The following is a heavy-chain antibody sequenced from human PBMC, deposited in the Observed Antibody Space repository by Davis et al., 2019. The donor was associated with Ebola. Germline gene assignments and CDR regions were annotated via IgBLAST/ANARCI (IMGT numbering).Heavy chain of an antibody. J-gene: IGHJ4*02. V-gene: IGHV3-64*01. CDR1: GFTFSSYA. Sequence: PGGSLRLSCAASGFTFSSYAMHWVRQAPGKGLEYVSAISSNGGSTYYANSVKGRFTISRDNSKNTLYLQMGSLRAEDMAVYYCARVPSGWYYFGYWGQGTLVTVSS. CDR3: ARVPSGWYYFGY. CDR2: ISSNGGST. D-gene: IGHD6-19*01.